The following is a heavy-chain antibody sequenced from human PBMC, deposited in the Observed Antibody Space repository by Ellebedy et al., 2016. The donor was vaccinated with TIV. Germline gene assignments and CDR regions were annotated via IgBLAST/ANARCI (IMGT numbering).Heavy chain of an antibody. D-gene: IGHD3-10*01. CDR2: ISYDGSNK. V-gene: IGHV3-30*04. J-gene: IGHJ4*01. CDR1: GFILSNSA. CDR3: ARGDKFPTDYGSGSPVY. Sequence: GESLKISCAASGFILSNSAMFWVRQAPGKGLAWVAVISYDGSNKDYADSVKGRFTVSRDGSKNTLYLEMNSLRVEDTAVYYRARGDKFPTDYGSGSPVYWGHGTLVTVSS.